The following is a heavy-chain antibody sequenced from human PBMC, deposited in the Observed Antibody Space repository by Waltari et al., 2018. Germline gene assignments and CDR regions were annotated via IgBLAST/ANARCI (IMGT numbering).Heavy chain of an antibody. CDR1: LS. Sequence: LSMHWVRQAPGKGPEWMGGFDPEDGETIYAQKFQGRVTMTEDTSTDTAYMELSSPRSEDTAVYYCATDPSSGWANDAFDIWGQGTMVTVSS. V-gene: IGHV1-24*01. CDR2: FDPEDGET. D-gene: IGHD6-19*01. CDR3: ATDPSSGWANDAFDI. J-gene: IGHJ3*02.